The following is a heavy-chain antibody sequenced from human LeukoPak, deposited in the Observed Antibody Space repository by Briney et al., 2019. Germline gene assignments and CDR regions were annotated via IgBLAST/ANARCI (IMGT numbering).Heavy chain of an antibody. V-gene: IGHV4-31*03. D-gene: IGHD6-13*01. Sequence: SETLSLTCTVSGGSISSGGYYWSWIRQHPGKGLEWIGYIYYSGSTYYNPSLKSRVTISVDTSKNQFSLELSSVTAADTAVYYCARDLGQQLVPNYYYYGMDVWGQGTTVTVSS. CDR2: IYYSGST. CDR3: ARDLGQQLVPNYYYYGMDV. J-gene: IGHJ6*02. CDR1: GGSISSGGYY.